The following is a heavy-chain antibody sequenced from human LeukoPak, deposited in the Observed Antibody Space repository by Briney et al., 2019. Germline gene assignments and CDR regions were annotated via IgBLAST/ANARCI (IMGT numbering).Heavy chain of an antibody. CDR2: ISDGGDNT. CDR3: AKKYANLWYFDF. CDR1: GLSAYG. J-gene: IGHJ4*02. V-gene: IGHV3-23*01. Sequence: GGSLRLSCAASGLSAYGMIWVRQGPGQGLERVSSISDGGDNTYADSVKGRFTISQDNSKNTLYLQMNSLRADDTAMYYCAKKYANLWYFDFWGQGTLVTVSS. D-gene: IGHD2-2*01.